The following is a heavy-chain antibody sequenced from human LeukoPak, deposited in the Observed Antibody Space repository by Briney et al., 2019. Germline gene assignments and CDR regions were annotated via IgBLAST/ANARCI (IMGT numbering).Heavy chain of an antibody. J-gene: IGHJ4*02. Sequence: PGGSLRLSCAASGFTFSNAWMSWVRQAPGKGLEWVGRIKSKTDGGTTDYAAPVKGRFTISRDNAKNSLYLQMNSLRAEDTAVYYCARESDSSGFDYWGQGTLVTVSS. CDR3: ARESDSSGFDY. CDR1: GFTFSNAW. CDR2: IKSKTDGGTT. V-gene: IGHV3-15*01. D-gene: IGHD3-22*01.